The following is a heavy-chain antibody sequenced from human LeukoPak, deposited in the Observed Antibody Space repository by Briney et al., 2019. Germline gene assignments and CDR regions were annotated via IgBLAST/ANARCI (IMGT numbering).Heavy chain of an antibody. J-gene: IGHJ1*01. Sequence: ASVKVSCKVSGYTLTELSMHWVRQAPGKGLEWMGGFDPEDGETIYAQKFQGRVTMTEDTSTDTAYMELSSLRSEDTAVYYCATDILGIDYGSGTPLRFQHWGQGTLVTVSS. V-gene: IGHV1-24*01. CDR3: ATDILGIDYGSGTPLRFQH. CDR2: FDPEDGET. D-gene: IGHD3-10*01. CDR1: GYTLTELS.